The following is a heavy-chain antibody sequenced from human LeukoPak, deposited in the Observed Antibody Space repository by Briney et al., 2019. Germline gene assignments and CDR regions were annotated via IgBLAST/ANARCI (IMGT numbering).Heavy chain of an antibody. CDR2: IRYDGSNK. Sequence: GGSLRLSCAASGFTFSSYGMHWVRQAPGKGLEWVAFIRYDGSNKYYADSVKGRFTISRDNSKNTLYLQMNSLRAEDTAVYYCAKDLGPNDYSNYRCDYWGQGTPVTGSS. CDR3: AKDLGPNDYSNYRCDY. CDR1: GFTFSSYG. V-gene: IGHV3-30*02. D-gene: IGHD4-11*01. J-gene: IGHJ4*02.